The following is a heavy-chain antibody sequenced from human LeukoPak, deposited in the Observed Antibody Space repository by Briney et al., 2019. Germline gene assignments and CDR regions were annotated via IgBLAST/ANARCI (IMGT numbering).Heavy chain of an antibody. CDR1: GFTFTTYW. D-gene: IGHD2-15*01. Sequence: GGSLRLSCAASGFTFTTYWMRWVRQTPGKGLVWVSRVNTDGSSTTYADSVKGRFTISRDNAKNTLYLQMNSLRAEDTAIYYCVIAGCSDGDCYSGGYWGQGTLVTVSS. J-gene: IGHJ4*02. CDR2: VNTDGSST. V-gene: IGHV3-74*01. CDR3: VIAGCSDGDCYSGGY.